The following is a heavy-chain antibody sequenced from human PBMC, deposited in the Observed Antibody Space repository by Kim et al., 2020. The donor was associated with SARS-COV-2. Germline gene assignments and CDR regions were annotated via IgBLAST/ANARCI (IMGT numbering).Heavy chain of an antibody. Sequence: ADSVKGRFTISRDNAKNTLYLQMNRLRAEDTAVYYCARVGYYDSSAYFDYWGQGTLVTVSS. D-gene: IGHD3-22*01. J-gene: IGHJ4*02. CDR3: ARVGYYDSSAYFDY. V-gene: IGHV3-74*01.